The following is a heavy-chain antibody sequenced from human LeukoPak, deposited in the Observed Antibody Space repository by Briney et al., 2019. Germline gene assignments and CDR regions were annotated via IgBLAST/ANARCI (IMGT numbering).Heavy chain of an antibody. CDR2: INHSGST. Sequence: PSETLSLTCAVYGGSFSGYYWSWIRQPPGKGLEWIGEINHSGSTNYNPSLKSRVTISVDTSKNQFSLKLSSVTAADTAVYYCARAHYDTLTGYSFDYWGQGTLVTVSS. D-gene: IGHD3-9*01. CDR1: GGSFSGYY. CDR3: ARAHYDTLTGYSFDY. V-gene: IGHV4-34*01. J-gene: IGHJ4*02.